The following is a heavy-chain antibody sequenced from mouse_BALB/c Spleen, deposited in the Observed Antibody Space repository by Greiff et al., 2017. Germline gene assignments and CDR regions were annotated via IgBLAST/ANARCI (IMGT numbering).Heavy chain of an antibody. CDR3: ARFHYDYGAMDY. CDR2: ISNGGGST. D-gene: IGHD1-1*02. CDR1: GFTFSSYT. V-gene: IGHV5-12-2*01. Sequence: EVQVVDSGGGLVQPGGSLKLSCAASGFTFSSYTMSWVRQTPEKRLEWVAYISNGGGSTYYPDTVKGRFTISRDNAKNTLYLQMSSLKSEDTAMYYCARFHYDYGAMDYWGQGTTVTVAS. J-gene: IGHJ4*01.